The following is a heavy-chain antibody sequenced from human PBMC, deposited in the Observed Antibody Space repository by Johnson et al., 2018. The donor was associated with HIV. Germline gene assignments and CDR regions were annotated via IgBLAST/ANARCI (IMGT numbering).Heavy chain of an antibody. Sequence: QVQLVESGGGVVQPGRSLRLSCAASGFTFSSYAMHWVRQAPGKGLEWVAVISYDGSKKYYADSVKGRFAISRDNSKNTLHLQMNSLRAEDTAVYYCARVPDYGDYGDACDIWGQGTMVTVSS. V-gene: IGHV3-30*09. CDR1: GFTFSSYA. J-gene: IGHJ3*02. D-gene: IGHD4-17*01. CDR2: ISYDGSKK. CDR3: ARVPDYGDYGDACDI.